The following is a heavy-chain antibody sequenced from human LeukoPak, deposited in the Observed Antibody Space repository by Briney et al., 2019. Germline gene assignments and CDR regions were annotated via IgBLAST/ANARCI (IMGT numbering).Heavy chain of an antibody. CDR3: ARFIAAPYYFDY. Sequence: GGSLRLSCAASGFTFSSYEMNWVRQAPGKGLEWVSFISSSRSYIYYADSVEGRFTISRDNAKNSLYLQMNSLRAEDTAVYYCARFIAAPYYFDYWGRGTLVTVSS. CDR2: ISSSRSYI. V-gene: IGHV3-21*01. J-gene: IGHJ4*02. D-gene: IGHD6-13*01. CDR1: GFTFSSYE.